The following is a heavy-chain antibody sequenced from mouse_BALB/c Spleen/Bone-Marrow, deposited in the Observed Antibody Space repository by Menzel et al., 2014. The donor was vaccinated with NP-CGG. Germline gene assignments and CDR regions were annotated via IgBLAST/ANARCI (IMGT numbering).Heavy chain of an antibody. J-gene: IGHJ3*01. CDR1: GFSLTSYG. CDR2: IWAGGST. V-gene: IGHV2-9*02. CDR3: ARDRGPPY. D-gene: IGHD3-1*01. Sequence: VMLVESGPGLVAPSQSLSITCTVPGFSLTSYGVHWVRQPPGKALEWLGVIWAGGSTNYNSALMSRLSISKDNSKSQVFLKMNSLQTDDTAMYYCARDRGPPYWGQGTLVTVSA.